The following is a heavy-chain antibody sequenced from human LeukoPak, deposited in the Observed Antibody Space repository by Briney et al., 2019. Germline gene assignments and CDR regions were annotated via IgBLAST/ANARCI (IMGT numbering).Heavy chain of an antibody. CDR1: GFTFSSYG. V-gene: IGHV3-30*18. CDR2: ISYDGSNK. J-gene: IGHJ4*02. D-gene: IGHD3-22*01. CDR3: AKPLPYYYDSSGYYFDY. Sequence: GGSLRLSCAASGFTFSSYGMHWVRQAPGKGLEWVAVISYDGSNKYYADSVKGRFTISRDNSKNTLYLQMDSLRAEDTAVYYCAKPLPYYYDSSGYYFDYWGQGTLVAVSS.